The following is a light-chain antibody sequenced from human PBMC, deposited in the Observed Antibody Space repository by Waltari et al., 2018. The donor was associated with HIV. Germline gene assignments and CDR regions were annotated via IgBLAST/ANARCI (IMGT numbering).Light chain of an antibody. CDR1: QSISNNY. CDR3: HQYDSSPWT. Sequence: EIVLTQSPTTLSLTPGEGATLSCRASQSISNNYLAWYQQKPGQAPRLLIYGASTRATGIPDKFDGSGSGTDFTLTLSRLEPEDFAVFYCHQYDSSPWTFGQGTKVEI. V-gene: IGKV3-20*01. J-gene: IGKJ1*01. CDR2: GAS.